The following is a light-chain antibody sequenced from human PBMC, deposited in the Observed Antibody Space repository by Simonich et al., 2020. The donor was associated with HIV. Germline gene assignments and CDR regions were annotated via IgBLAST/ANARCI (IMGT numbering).Light chain of an antibody. Sequence: DIVMTQSPDSLAVSLGERATINCKSSQSVLYSSNNKNYLAWYQQKPGQPPKLLIYWACTREAGVPDRFSGSGSGTDFTLTTSSLQAEDVAVYYCQQYSSTPMYTFGQGTKLEIK. J-gene: IGKJ2*01. V-gene: IGKV4-1*01. CDR1: QSVLYSSNNKNY. CDR2: WAC. CDR3: QQYSSTPMYT.